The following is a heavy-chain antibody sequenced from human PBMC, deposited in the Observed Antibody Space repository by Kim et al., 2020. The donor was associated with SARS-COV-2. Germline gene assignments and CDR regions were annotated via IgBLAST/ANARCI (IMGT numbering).Heavy chain of an antibody. D-gene: IGHD3-3*01. V-gene: IGHV4-39*07. CDR2: IYYSGST. CDR1: GGSISSSSYY. J-gene: IGHJ5*02. Sequence: SETLSLTCTVSGGSISSSSYYWGWIRQPPGKGLEWIGSIYYSGSTYYNPSLKSRVTISVDTSKNQFSLKLSSVTAADTAVYYCARVAWLLPSFWFDPWGQGTLVTVSS. CDR3: ARVAWLLPSFWFDP.